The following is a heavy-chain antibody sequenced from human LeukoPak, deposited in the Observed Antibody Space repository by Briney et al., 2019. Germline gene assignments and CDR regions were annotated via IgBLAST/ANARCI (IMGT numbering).Heavy chain of an antibody. V-gene: IGHV1-18*01. D-gene: IGHD3-10*01. J-gene: IGHJ3*02. CDR3: ARPTRRFGELFDAFGI. Sequence: ASVKVSCKASGYTFTNYGITWVRQAPGQGLEWMGWISAYNGNTNYAQKLQGRVTMTTDTSSTTAYMELRSLRSDDTAVYYCARPTRRFGELFDAFGIWGQGTMVTVPS. CDR2: ISAYNGNT. CDR1: GYTFTNYG.